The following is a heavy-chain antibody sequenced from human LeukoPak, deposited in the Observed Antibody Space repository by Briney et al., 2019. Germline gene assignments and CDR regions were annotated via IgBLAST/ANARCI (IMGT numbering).Heavy chain of an antibody. J-gene: IGHJ3*02. D-gene: IGHD2-2*01. V-gene: IGHV4-59*01. CDR3: ARSGDCSSTSCYFHAFDI. Sequence: KPSETLSLTCTVSGGSISSYYWSWIRQPPGKGLEWIGYIYHSGSTNYNPSLKSRVTISVDTSKNQFSLKLSSVTAADTAVYYCARSGDCSSTSCYFHAFDIWGQGTMVTVSS. CDR2: IYHSGST. CDR1: GGSISSYY.